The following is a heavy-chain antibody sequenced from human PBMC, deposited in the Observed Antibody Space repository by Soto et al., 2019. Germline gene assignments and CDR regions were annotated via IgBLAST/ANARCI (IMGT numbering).Heavy chain of an antibody. CDR2: ISGGGGST. CDR1: GFSFSNCA. J-gene: IGHJ3*02. CDR3: AKDRGFSPSDAFDI. Sequence: WGSLRLSCAASGFSFSNCAMSWVRQTPGKGLEWVSAISGGGGSTKYADSVKGRFTISRDNSKNTLYLQMNSLRAEDTAVYYCAKDRGFSPSDAFDIWGQGTMVTVSS. V-gene: IGHV3-23*01. D-gene: IGHD5-12*01.